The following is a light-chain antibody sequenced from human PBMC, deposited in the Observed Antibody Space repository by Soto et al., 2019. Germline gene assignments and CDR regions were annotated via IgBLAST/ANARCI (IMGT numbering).Light chain of an antibody. CDR1: RGISDS. CDR2: SAS. V-gene: IGKV1-27*01. Sequence: QLTQSPSSLSASVGDRVTINCRASRGISDSLAWYQQKPGKVPHLLIHSASTLQSGVPSRFSGSESGTDFTLTISSLQPEDFATYYCQQYYSYPSFGPGTKVDIK. CDR3: QQYYSYPS. J-gene: IGKJ3*01.